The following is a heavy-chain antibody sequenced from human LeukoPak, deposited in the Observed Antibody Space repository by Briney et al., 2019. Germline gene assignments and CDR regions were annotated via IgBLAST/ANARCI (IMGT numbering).Heavy chain of an antibody. V-gene: IGHV3-49*04. J-gene: IGHJ6*02. CDR2: IRSKAYGGTT. Sequence: GGSLRLSCAASGFTFSNAWMSWVRQAPGKGLEWVGFIRSKAYGGTTEYAASVKGRFTISRDDSKSIAYLQMNSLKTEDTAVYYCTREYYYGSGSMDVWGQGTTVTVSS. CDR1: GFTFSNAW. CDR3: TREYYYGSGSMDV. D-gene: IGHD3-10*01.